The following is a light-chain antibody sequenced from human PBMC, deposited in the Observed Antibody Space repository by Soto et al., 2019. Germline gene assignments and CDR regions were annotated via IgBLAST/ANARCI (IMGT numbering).Light chain of an antibody. J-gene: IGKJ5*01. CDR3: QQRSNWPPSLT. CDR2: DAS. CDR1: QSVSSY. V-gene: IGKV3-11*01. Sequence: EIVLTQSPATLSLSPGERATLSCRASQSVSSYLAWYQQKPGQAPRLLIYDASNRATGIPARFSGSGSGTDFTLTISSLEPEDFAVYYCQQRSNWPPSLTFGQGTRQEIK.